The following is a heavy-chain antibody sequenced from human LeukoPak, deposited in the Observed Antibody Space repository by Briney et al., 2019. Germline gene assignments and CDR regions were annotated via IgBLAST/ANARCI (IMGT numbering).Heavy chain of an antibody. V-gene: IGHV3-21*01. D-gene: IGHD5-24*01. J-gene: IGHJ4*02. CDR3: ARGGDGYNSHFDY. CDR1: GFTFSSYP. Sequence: GGSLRLSCAASGFTFSSYPMNWVRQAPGKGLEWVSSIRRSSDDLYYADSVRGRFTISRDNDKNSLYLEMNSLRVEDTAVYYCARGGDGYNSHFDYWGQGTLVTVFS. CDR2: IRRSSDDL.